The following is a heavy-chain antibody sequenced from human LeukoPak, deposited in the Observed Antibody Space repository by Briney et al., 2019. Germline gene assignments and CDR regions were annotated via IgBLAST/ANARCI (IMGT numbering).Heavy chain of an antibody. D-gene: IGHD6-13*01. V-gene: IGHV3-48*01. CDR2: ISSSSTI. Sequence: GGSLRLSCAASGFTFSSYSMNWVRQAPGKGLEWVSYISSSSTIYYADSVKGRFTISRDNAKNSLYLQMNSLRAEDTAVYYCAGNIAAAGTSARFVDYWGQGTLVTVSS. CDR1: GFTFSSYS. J-gene: IGHJ4*02. CDR3: AGNIAAAGTSARFVDY.